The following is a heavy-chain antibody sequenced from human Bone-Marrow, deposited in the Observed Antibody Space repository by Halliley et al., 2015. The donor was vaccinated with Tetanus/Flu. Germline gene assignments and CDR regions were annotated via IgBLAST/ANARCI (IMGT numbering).Heavy chain of an antibody. Sequence: VQLVQSGAEVRKPGESLRISCQGSGYSFAMHWITWVRQVPGKGLEWMGRIDPRDSYTTYSPSFQGRVTISVDKSITTAHPQWSSLKASDTAVSYCARHDQDDATAGDYWGQGTLVTVSS. D-gene: IGHD6-25*01. J-gene: IGHJ4*02. CDR3: ARHDQDDATAGDY. V-gene: IGHV5-10-1*01. CDR2: IDPRDSYT. CDR1: GYSFAMHW.